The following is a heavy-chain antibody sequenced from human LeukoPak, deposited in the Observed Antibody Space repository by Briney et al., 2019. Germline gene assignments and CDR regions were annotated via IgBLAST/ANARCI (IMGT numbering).Heavy chain of an antibody. CDR3: TTASYDYYDTSGYSSGGF. CDR1: GFSFNYAW. D-gene: IGHD3-22*01. V-gene: IGHV3-15*01. J-gene: IGHJ4*02. Sequence: GGSLRLSCVASGFSFNYAWMNRVRQAPGKGLEWVGRIKSEPDGGTTTYAAPVRGRFTISRDDSKNMLYLQMSSLKIEDTAVYYCTTASYDYYDTSGYSSGGFWGQGTLVTVSS. CDR2: IKSEPDGGTT.